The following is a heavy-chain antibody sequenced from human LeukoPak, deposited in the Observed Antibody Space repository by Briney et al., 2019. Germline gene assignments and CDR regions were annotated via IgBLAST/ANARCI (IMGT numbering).Heavy chain of an antibody. V-gene: IGHV1-2*02. CDR3: ARRIPAGIGAFDM. CDR2: INPNSGGT. D-gene: IGHD2-2*02. CDR1: GYTFTGYY. J-gene: IGHJ3*02. Sequence: ASVEVSCKASGYTFTGYYMHWVRQAPGQGLEWMGWINPNSGGTNYAQKFQGRVTMTRDTSISTAYMELSRLRSDDTAVYYCARRIPAGIGAFDMWGQGTMVTVSS.